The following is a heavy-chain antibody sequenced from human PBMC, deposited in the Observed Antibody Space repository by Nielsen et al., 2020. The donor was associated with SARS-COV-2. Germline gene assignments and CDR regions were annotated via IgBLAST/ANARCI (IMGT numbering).Heavy chain of an antibody. CDR2: INEDGSDT. Sequence: GESLKISCAASGFTFSGYWMHWVRQAPGKGLVWVSRINEDGSDTSHADSVKGRLTISRDNAKNTLFLQMSSLRPEDTAVYYCARGITMIRGNYMDVWGKGTTVTVSS. D-gene: IGHD3-10*01. J-gene: IGHJ6*03. V-gene: IGHV3-74*01. CDR3: ARGITMIRGNYMDV. CDR1: GFTFSGYW.